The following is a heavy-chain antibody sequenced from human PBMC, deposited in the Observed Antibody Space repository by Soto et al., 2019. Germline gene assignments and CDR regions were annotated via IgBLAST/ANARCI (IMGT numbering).Heavy chain of an antibody. V-gene: IGHV3-21*01. J-gene: IGHJ6*02. D-gene: IGHD3-22*01. CDR3: ATGGDSSGFQSYSYYGMDV. CDR1: GFTFTRYS. CDR2: ISSTYI. Sequence: EVQLVESGGGLVKPGGSLRLSCAASGFTFTRYSMNWVRQAPGKGLEWVSSISSTYIYYADSVRGRFTISRDNAKNSLSLQMNSLRAEDSAVYYCATGGDSSGFQSYSYYGMDVWGQGTTVTVSS.